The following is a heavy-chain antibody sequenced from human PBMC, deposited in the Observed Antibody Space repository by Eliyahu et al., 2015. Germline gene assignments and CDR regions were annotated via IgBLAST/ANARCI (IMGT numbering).Heavy chain of an antibody. CDR1: GFSLSTSGVG. CDR3: AHSAEMATNPTFDY. CDR2: IYWDDEK. V-gene: IGHV2-5*02. D-gene: IGHD5-24*01. J-gene: IGHJ4*02. Sequence: QITLKESGPTLVKPTQTLTLTCTFSGFSLSTSGVGVGWIRQPPGKALEWLALIYWDDEKCYSPSLKSRLTITKDTSKNQVVLTMTNMDPVDTATYYCAHSAEMATNPTFDYWGQGTLVTVSS.